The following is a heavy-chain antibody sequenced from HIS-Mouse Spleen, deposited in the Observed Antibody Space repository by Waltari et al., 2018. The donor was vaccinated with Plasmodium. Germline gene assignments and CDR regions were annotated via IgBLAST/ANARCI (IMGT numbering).Heavy chain of an antibody. V-gene: IGHV3-64*01. CDR2: ISSNGGST. CDR3: ARVKYYDFWSGYPDY. Sequence: EVQLVESGGGLVQPGGSVRHYCAASGFTLSSYAMHWVRQAPGKGLEYVSAISSNGGSTYYANSVKGRFTISRDNSKNTLYLQMGSLRAEDMAVYYCARVKYYDFWSGYPDYWGQGTLVTVSS. D-gene: IGHD3-3*01. J-gene: IGHJ4*02. CDR1: GFTLSSYA.